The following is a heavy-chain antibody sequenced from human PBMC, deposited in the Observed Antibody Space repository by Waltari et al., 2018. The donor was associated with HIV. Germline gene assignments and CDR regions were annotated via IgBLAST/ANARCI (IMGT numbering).Heavy chain of an antibody. CDR2: INHSGST. CDR1: GGSFSGYY. CDR3: ARGRYTSSSTRYNWFDP. V-gene: IGHV4-34*02. D-gene: IGHD6-6*01. J-gene: IGHJ5*02. Sequence: QVQLQQWGAGLLKPSETLSLTCAVYGGSFSGYYWTWIRQPPGKGLEWIGEINHSGSTNYNPSLKSRVTISVDTSKNQFSLKLSSVTAADTAVYYCARGRYTSSSTRYNWFDPWGQGTLVTVSS.